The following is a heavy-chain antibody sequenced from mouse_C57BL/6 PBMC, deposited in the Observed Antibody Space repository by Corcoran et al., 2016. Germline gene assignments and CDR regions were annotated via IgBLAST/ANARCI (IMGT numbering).Heavy chain of an antibody. V-gene: IGHV9-3*01. CDR2: INTYSGVP. CDR1: GYTFTTYG. J-gene: IGHJ2*01. CDR3: ARLDYSGSSTFDY. D-gene: IGHD1-1*01. Sequence: QIQLVQSGPELKKPGETVKISCKASGYTFTTYGMSWVKQAPGKGLKWMGWINTYSGVPTYADDFKGRFAFSLETSASTAYLQINNLKNEDTATDFCARLDYSGSSTFDYWGQGITLTVSS.